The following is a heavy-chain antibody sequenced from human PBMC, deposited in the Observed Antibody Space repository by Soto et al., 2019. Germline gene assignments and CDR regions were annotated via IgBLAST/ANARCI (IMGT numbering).Heavy chain of an antibody. J-gene: IGHJ4*02. CDR2: IRSKTNSYAT. CDR1: GFTFSGSA. V-gene: IGHV3-73*01. D-gene: IGHD5-12*01. CDR3: TASGSDAFVEY. Sequence: GGSLRLSCAASGFTFSGSAMHWVRQASGKGLEWVGRIRSKTNSYATAYAASVKGRFTISRDDSKNTAYLQMNSLKTEDTAVYYCTASGSDAFVEYWGQGTLFTVSS.